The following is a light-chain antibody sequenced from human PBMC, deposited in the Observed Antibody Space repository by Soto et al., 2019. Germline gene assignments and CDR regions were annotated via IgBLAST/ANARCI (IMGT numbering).Light chain of an antibody. CDR3: TSYAGGNNV. V-gene: IGLV2-8*01. J-gene: IGLJ1*01. CDR2: EVN. CDR1: SSDVGGYNY. Sequence: QSALTQPPSASGSPGQSVTISCTGTSSDVGGYNYVSWYQQHPGKVPKLMVYEVNKRPSGVPDRFSGSKSGNTASLTVSGLQAEDEADYYCTSYAGGNNVFGTDQAHRP.